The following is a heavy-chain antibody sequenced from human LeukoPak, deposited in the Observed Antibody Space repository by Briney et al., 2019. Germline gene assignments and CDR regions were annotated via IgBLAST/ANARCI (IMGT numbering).Heavy chain of an antibody. CDR1: GXRFSDYA. V-gene: IGHV3-21*01. J-gene: IGHJ6*02. Sequence: GGSLRLSCAASGXRFSDYAINWVRQAPGKGLEWVLAFDGTSAYRYYGDSVKGRFTISRDNAKSSVSLQMNSLRDDDTAVYYCARILRYQLVDYHALDVWGQGATVTVSS. D-gene: IGHD2-2*01. CDR2: FDGTSAYR. CDR3: ARILRYQLVDYHALDV.